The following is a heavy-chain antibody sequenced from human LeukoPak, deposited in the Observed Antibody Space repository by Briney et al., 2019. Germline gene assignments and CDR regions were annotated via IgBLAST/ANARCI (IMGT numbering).Heavy chain of an antibody. J-gene: IGHJ4*02. D-gene: IGHD2-8*01. Sequence: SETLSLTCTVSGGSISSGGYYWNWLRQHPGKGLEWIGYIYNSGSTYYNPSLKSRSTISVDTSKTQFSQKLSSVTAADTAVYYCARGYCTNGVCSSDYFDYWGQGTLVTVSS. V-gene: IGHV4-31*03. CDR2: IYNSGST. CDR1: GGSISSGGYY. CDR3: ARGYCTNGVCSSDYFDY.